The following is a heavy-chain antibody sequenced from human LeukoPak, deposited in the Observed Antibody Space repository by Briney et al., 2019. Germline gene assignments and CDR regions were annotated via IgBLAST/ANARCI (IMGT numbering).Heavy chain of an antibody. Sequence: GRSLRLAWAASGFTFDDYAMHWVRQVPGKGLEWVSGITWNSGSRGYADSVKGRFTISRDNAKNSLYLQMNSLSPEDTALYYCAKEAGRDDFWDYFDCWGQGTLVTVSS. CDR3: AKEAGRDDFWDYFDC. CDR2: ITWNSGSR. J-gene: IGHJ4*02. D-gene: IGHD5-24*01. V-gene: IGHV3-9*01. CDR1: GFTFDDYA.